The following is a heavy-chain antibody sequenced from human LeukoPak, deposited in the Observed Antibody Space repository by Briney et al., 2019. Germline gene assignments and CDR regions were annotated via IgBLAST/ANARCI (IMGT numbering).Heavy chain of an antibody. CDR1: GFTLSNYW. Sequence: PGGSLRLSCVASGFTLSNYWTTWVRQAPGKGQEWVANIEQDGREKHSVDSVKGRLTISRDNAKNSLYLQMNSLRGEDTAVYYCARVRKGYDYVWVSRDYYRDYWGQGTLVTVSS. CDR3: ARVRKGYDYVWVSRDYYRDY. J-gene: IGHJ4*02. V-gene: IGHV3-7*01. D-gene: IGHD3-16*01. CDR2: IEQDGREK.